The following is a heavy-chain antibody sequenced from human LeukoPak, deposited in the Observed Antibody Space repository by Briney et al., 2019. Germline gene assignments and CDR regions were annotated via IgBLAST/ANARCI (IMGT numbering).Heavy chain of an antibody. CDR1: GYTFTSYD. D-gene: IGHD3-10*01. Sequence: ASVKVSCKSSGYTFTSYDINWVRQATGQGLEWMGWMNPNSGNTGYEHKLQGRGTITMNTSISTAYMELSRMRSEDPAVYYCARRSAGSSGSSFDYWGQGTLVTVSS. CDR2: MNPNSGNT. J-gene: IGHJ4*02. V-gene: IGHV1-8*03. CDR3: ARRSAGSSGSSFDY.